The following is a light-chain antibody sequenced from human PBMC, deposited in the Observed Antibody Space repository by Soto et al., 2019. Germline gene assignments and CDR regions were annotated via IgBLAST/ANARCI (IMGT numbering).Light chain of an antibody. V-gene: IGKV3-20*01. CDR3: QQHGSSLWS. J-gene: IGKJ1*01. CDR2: GAS. CDR1: QSVSTNS. Sequence: VSTHFSSALSLSPGEGASLSCRATQSVSTNSLAWYQQKPGQAPRLLIYGASSRATGIPDRFSGSGSGTDFTLTISRLEPEDFAVYYCQQHGSSLWSFGQGTKVDIK.